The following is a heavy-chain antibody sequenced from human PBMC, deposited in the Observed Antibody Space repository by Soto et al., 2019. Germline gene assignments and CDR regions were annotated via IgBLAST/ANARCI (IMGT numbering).Heavy chain of an antibody. J-gene: IGHJ4*02. CDR2: IYYSGST. D-gene: IGHD6-19*01. Sequence: QLQLQESGPGLVKPSETLSLTCTVSGGSISSSSYYWGWIRQPPGKGLEWIGSIYYSGSTYYNPSLKSRVTISVDTSKNQFSLKLSSVTAADTAVYYCARHSSGWYAENFDYWGQGTLVTVSS. V-gene: IGHV4-39*01. CDR1: GGSISSSSYY. CDR3: ARHSSGWYAENFDY.